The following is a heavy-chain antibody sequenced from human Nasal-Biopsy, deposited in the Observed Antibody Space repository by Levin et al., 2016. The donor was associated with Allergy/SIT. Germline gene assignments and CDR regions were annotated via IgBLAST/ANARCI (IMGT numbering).Heavy chain of an antibody. CDR3: ALHFGLPRFAYFGY. J-gene: IGHJ4*02. D-gene: IGHD3-10*01. Sequence: SETLSLTCSVSGGSISSGSYYWTWIRQPAGKGLEWIGRIFTSGSTNYNPSLQSRVTISGDSSKNQFSLELTSVTAADTAVYYCALHFGLPRFAYFGYWGQGILVTVSS. CDR2: IFTSGST. CDR1: GGSISSGSYY. V-gene: IGHV4-61*02.